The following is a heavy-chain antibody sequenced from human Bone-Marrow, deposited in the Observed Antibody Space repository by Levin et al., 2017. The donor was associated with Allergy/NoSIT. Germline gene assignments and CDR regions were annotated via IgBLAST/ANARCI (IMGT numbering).Heavy chain of an antibody. D-gene: IGHD4-17*01. Sequence: GGSLRLSCAASGFTFGDYAMSWFRQAPGKGLEWVGFIRSKAYGGTTEYAASVKGRFTISRDDSKSIAYLQMNSLKTEDTAVYYCTRDPVTTTPSYFDYWGQGTLVTVSS. CDR2: IRSKAYGGTT. V-gene: IGHV3-49*03. CDR1: GFTFGDYA. CDR3: TRDPVTTTPSYFDY. J-gene: IGHJ4*02.